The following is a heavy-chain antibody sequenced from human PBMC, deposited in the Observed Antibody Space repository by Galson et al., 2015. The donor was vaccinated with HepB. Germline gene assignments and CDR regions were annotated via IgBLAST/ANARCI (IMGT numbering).Heavy chain of an antibody. CDR3: ARDVVTLFGVVI. Sequence: SLRLSCAASGFTFSDYYMTWIRQAPGKGLERVSYISSSGNSMYYADSVKGRFTISRDNAKGSLYLQMNSLRAEDTAMYYCARDVVTLFGVVIWGQGTLVTVSS. V-gene: IGHV3-11*01. CDR2: ISSSGNSM. CDR1: GFTFSDYY. D-gene: IGHD3-3*01. J-gene: IGHJ4*02.